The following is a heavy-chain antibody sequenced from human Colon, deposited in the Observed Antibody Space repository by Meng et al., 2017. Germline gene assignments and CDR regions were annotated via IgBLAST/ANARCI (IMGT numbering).Heavy chain of an antibody. J-gene: IGHJ2*01. V-gene: IGHV3-33*01. CDR3: VRTADTGDDWYFDL. D-gene: IGHD1-1*01. CDR1: GFTLSNYG. Sequence: QVHLVDAGGGVVQPGGSLRLSCAASGFTLSNYGMHWVRQAPGKVLEWVTAISSDGSSEHYVDSVKGRFTISRDKSKNTLFLQMNSLRAADTAVYYCVRTADTGDDWYFDLWGRGTLVTVSS. CDR2: ISSDGSSE.